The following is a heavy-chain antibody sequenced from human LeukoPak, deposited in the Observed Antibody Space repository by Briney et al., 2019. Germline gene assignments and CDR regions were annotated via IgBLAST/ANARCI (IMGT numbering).Heavy chain of an antibody. Sequence: GESLKISCKGSGYSFTSYWIGWVRQLTGKGLEWMGIIYPCDSDTRYSPSFQGQVPISADKSITTAYPQWSSLKASDTAMYYCVRLNRGSAYYYYGMDVWGQGSTVTVSS. CDR3: VRLNRGSAYYYYGMDV. J-gene: IGHJ6*02. D-gene: IGHD7-27*01. CDR1: GYSFTSYW. CDR2: IYPCDSDT. V-gene: IGHV5-51*01.